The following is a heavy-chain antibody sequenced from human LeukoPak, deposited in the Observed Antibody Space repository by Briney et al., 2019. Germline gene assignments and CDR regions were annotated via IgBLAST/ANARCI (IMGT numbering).Heavy chain of an antibody. Sequence: PGGSLRLSCAASGFTFRSYDMHWVRQAPGKGLEWDSAMSGSATYIYYADSVKGRFTISRDNAKNSVYLQMNRLRAEDTAVYYCARDPSGTHSGCDWGFDYWGQGILVIVSS. V-gene: IGHV3-21*01. CDR3: ARDPSGTHSGCDWGFDY. CDR1: GFTFRSYD. J-gene: IGHJ4*02. CDR2: MSGSATYI. D-gene: IGHD5-12*01.